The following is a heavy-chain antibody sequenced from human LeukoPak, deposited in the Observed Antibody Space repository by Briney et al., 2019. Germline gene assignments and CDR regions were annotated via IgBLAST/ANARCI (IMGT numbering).Heavy chain of an antibody. V-gene: IGHV1-8*02. Sequence: SVKVSCKASGYTFTSYDINWVRQATGQGLEWMGWMNPNSGNTGYAQKVQGRVTMTTDTSTSTAYMELRSLRSDDTAVYYCARDSADCSGGSCYSAEYFQHWGQGTLVTVSS. CDR3: ARDSADCSGGSCYSAEYFQH. CDR1: GYTFTSYD. D-gene: IGHD2-15*01. CDR2: MNPNSGNT. J-gene: IGHJ1*01.